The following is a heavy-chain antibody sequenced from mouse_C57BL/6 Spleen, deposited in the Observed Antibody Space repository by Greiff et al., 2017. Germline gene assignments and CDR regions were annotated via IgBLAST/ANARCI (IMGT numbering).Heavy chain of an antibody. V-gene: IGHV10-1*01. Sequence: EVKVVESGGGLVQPKGSLKLSCAASEFSFNTYAMNWVRQAPGKGLEWVARIRSKSNNYATYYADSVKDRFTISRDDSESMLYLQMNNLKTEDTAMYYCVRQKYWYFDVWGTGTTVTVSS. CDR2: IRSKSNNYAT. CDR3: VRQKYWYFDV. J-gene: IGHJ1*03. CDR1: EFSFNTYA.